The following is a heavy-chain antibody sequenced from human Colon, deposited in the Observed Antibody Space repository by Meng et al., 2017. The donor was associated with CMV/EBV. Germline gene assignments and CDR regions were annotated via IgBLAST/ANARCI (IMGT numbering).Heavy chain of an antibody. CDR2: INWNGGST. CDR1: GFTFDDYG. D-gene: IGHD4-23*01. Sequence: GGSLRLSCAASGFTFDDYGMSWVRQAPGKGLEWVSGINWNGGSTGYADSVKGRFTISRDNAKNSLYLQMNSLRAEDTALYYCARGAPGGYLYYGMDVWGQGTTVTVSS. V-gene: IGHV3-20*04. CDR3: ARGAPGGYLYYGMDV. J-gene: IGHJ6*02.